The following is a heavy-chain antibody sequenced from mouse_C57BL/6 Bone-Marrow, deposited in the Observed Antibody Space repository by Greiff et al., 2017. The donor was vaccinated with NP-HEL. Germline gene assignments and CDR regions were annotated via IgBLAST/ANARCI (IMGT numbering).Heavy chain of an antibody. CDR1: GFTFTDYY. D-gene: IGHD1-1*01. Sequence: EVQGVESGGGLVQPGGSLSLSCAASGFTFTDYYMSWVRQPPGKALEWLGFIRNKANGYTTEYSASVKGRFTISRDNSQSILYLQMNALRAEDSATYYCARSYYGSRVDYWGQGTTLTVSS. CDR3: ARSYYGSRVDY. CDR2: IRNKANGYTT. V-gene: IGHV7-3*01. J-gene: IGHJ2*01.